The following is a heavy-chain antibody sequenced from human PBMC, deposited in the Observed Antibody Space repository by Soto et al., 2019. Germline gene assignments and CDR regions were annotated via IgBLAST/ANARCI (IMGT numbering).Heavy chain of an antibody. Sequence: PGGSLKLSCAPSGFTSSSYGMHWVRQAPGKGLEWVAVISYDGSNKYYADSVKGRFTISRDNSKNTLYLQMNSLRAEDTAVYYCAKVDVIGYYGMDVWGQGTTVTVSS. CDR1: GFTSSSYG. J-gene: IGHJ6*02. CDR2: ISYDGSNK. V-gene: IGHV3-30*18. CDR3: AKVDVIGYYGMDV.